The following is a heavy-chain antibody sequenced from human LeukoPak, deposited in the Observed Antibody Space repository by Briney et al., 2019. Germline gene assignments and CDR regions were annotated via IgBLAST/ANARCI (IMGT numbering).Heavy chain of an antibody. D-gene: IGHD3-16*02. CDR1: GFTFSRNA. CDR2: IWYDGSNK. Sequence: GRSLRLSCAASGFTFSRNAMHWVRQAPGKGLEWVTVIWYDGSNKYYADSVKGRFTISRDNSKNTLYLQMNSLRAEDTAVYYCAKDTFAPGLRLGELSMEVDYWGQGTLVTVSS. V-gene: IGHV3-33*06. CDR3: AKDTFAPGLRLGELSMEVDY. J-gene: IGHJ4*02.